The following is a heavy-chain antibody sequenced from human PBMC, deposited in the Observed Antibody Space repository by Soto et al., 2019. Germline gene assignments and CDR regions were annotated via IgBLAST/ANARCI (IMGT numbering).Heavy chain of an antibody. CDR2: ISAYNGNT. CDR1: GYTFTSYG. D-gene: IGHD2-15*01. J-gene: IGHJ4*02. Sequence: QVQLVQSGAEVKKPGASVKVSCKASGYTFTSYGISWVRQAPGQGLEWMGWISAYNGNTNYAQKLQGRVPMTTDTSTSTAYMELRSLRSDDTAVYYCARDCSGGSCYSKGTYWGQGNPVTVSS. V-gene: IGHV1-18*01. CDR3: ARDCSGGSCYSKGTY.